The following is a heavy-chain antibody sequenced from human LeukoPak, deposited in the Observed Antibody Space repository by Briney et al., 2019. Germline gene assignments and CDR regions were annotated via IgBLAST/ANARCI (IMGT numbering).Heavy chain of an antibody. V-gene: IGHV1-8*03. CDR3: ARQGGSGYHFDY. CDR1: GYTFTSYV. J-gene: IGHJ4*02. CDR2: MNPNSGNT. D-gene: IGHD3-3*01. Sequence: GASVKVSCKASGYTFTSYVINWVLQATGQGLEWMGWMNPNSGNTGYAQKFQGRVTITRNTSISTAYMELSSLRSEDTAVYYCARQGGSGYHFDYWGQGTLVTVSS.